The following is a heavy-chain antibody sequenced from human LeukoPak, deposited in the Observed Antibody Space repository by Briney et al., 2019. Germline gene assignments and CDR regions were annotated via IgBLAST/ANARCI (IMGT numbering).Heavy chain of an antibody. Sequence: PGTSLRLSCAASGFTFSSYGMHWVRQGPGKGLEWVAVISYDGSNKYYADSVKGRFTISRNDSKNTLYLQMNSLRAEDTAVYYCARNCSSTTCYRFWDQGTLVTVSS. V-gene: IGHV3-30*03. CDR3: ARNCSSTTCYRF. CDR1: GFTFSSYG. CDR2: ISYDGSNK. D-gene: IGHD2-2*01. J-gene: IGHJ4*02.